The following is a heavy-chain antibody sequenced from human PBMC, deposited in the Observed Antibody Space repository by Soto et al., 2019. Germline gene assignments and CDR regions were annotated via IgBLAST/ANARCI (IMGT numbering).Heavy chain of an antibody. CDR1: SGSISSSNW. D-gene: IGHD4-17*01. CDR2: IYHSGDT. J-gene: IGHJ4*02. V-gene: IGHV4-4*02. Sequence: QVQLQESGPGLVKPSGTLSLTCDVSSGSISSSNWWSWVRQPPGKGLEWIGEIYHSGDTNYNPSLKSRVTISVDKSKNQFSLKLTSVTAADTAVYYCARVSRSTVTSLEYYFDYWGQGTLVTVSS. CDR3: ARVSRSTVTSLEYYFDY.